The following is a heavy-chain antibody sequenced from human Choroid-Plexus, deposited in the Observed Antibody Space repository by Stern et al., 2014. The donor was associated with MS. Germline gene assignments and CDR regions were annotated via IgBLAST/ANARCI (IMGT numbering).Heavy chain of an antibody. Sequence: QVQLVESGGGVVQPGRPRRLSCSASGFSFSSFGMHWVRKAPGKGLEWVGLMSYDGGKELADSVKGRFAISRDNSKNTLYLQMNSLRAEDTAVYYCAKDRQYLTFFFDFWGQGSLVTVSS. CDR1: GFSFSSFG. V-gene: IGHV3-30*18. D-gene: IGHD2/OR15-2a*01. CDR3: AKDRQYLTFFFDF. CDR2: MSYDGGK. J-gene: IGHJ4*02.